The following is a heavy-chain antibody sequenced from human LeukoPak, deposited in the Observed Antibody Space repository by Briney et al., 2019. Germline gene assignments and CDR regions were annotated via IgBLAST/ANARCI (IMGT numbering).Heavy chain of an antibody. V-gene: IGHV3-30*18. CDR3: AKGAYSGSYQDWFDP. J-gene: IGHJ5*02. CDR2: ISYDGSNK. Sequence: GGSLRLSCAASGFTFSRYDMHWVRQAPGKGLEWVAVISYDGSNKYYADSVKGRFTISRDNSKNTLYLQMNSLRAEDTAVYYCAKGAYSGSYQDWFDPWGQGTLVTVSS. CDR1: GFTFSRYD. D-gene: IGHD1-26*01.